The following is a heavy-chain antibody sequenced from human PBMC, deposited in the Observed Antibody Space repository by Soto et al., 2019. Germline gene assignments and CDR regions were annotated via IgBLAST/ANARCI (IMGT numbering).Heavy chain of an antibody. V-gene: IGHV3-30*18. Sequence: SLRLSCAASGFTFSSYGMHWVRQGPGKGLEWVAVISYDGNNQNYANSVRGRFSISRDNFKDTLYLQMNGLRAEDTAMYYRAKLRSSSWTQYAFDIWGHGTMGTVSS. D-gene: IGHD6-13*01. CDR1: GFTFSSYG. CDR2: ISYDGNNQ. J-gene: IGHJ3*02. CDR3: AKLRSSSWTQYAFDI.